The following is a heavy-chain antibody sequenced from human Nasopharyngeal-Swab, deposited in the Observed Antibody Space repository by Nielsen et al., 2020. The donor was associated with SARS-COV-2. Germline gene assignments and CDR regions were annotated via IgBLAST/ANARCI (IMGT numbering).Heavy chain of an antibody. V-gene: IGHV3-23*01. CDR1: GFTFSSYA. D-gene: IGHD2-15*01. CDR2: ISGSGGST. Sequence: GESLKISCAASGFTFSSYAMSWVRQAPGKGLEWVSAISGSGGSTYYVDSVKGRFTISRDNSKNTLYLQMNSLRAEDTAVYYCAKALGYCSGGSCPNWFDPWGQGTLVTVSS. CDR3: AKALGYCSGGSCPNWFDP. J-gene: IGHJ5*02.